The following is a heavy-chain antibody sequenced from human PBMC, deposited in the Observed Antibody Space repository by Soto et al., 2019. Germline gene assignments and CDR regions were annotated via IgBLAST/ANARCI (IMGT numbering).Heavy chain of an antibody. Sequence: SETLSLTCAVYGGSFSGYYWIWIRQPPVNGLEFIGEINHILSTNYNPSLKSRFTISLYTSKNHFSLKLSSVTAAYTAVYYCSRARGGVPDYWGQGNLVTVSS. D-gene: IGHD3-10*01. V-gene: IGHV4-34*01. CDR3: SRARGGVPDY. J-gene: IGHJ4*02. CDR1: GGSFSGYY. CDR2: INHILST.